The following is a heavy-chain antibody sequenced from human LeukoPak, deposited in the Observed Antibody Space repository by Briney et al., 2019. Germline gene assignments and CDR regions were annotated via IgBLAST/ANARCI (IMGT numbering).Heavy chain of an antibody. Sequence: GESLKISCKGSGYSFTSYWIGWVRQMPGKGLEWMGIIYPGDSDTRYSPSFQGQVTISADKSIGTAYLQWSSLKASDTAMYYCARLLARVGATRGFDYWGQGTLVTVSS. V-gene: IGHV5-51*01. CDR1: GYSFTSYW. CDR3: ARLLARVGATRGFDY. D-gene: IGHD1-26*01. CDR2: IYPGDSDT. J-gene: IGHJ4*02.